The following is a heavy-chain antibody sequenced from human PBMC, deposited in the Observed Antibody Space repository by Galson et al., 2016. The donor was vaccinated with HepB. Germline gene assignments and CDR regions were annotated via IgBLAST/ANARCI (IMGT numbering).Heavy chain of an antibody. Sequence: SLRLSCAASGFTISDHYMDWVRQAPGKGLEWIGRSRNKANSHTTEYAASVKGRFTISRDDSPNSLYLQMNSLKSEDTAVYYCVLTSVTSRPFDYWGQGTPVTVSS. CDR3: VLTSVTSRPFDY. CDR1: GFTISDHY. J-gene: IGHJ4*02. V-gene: IGHV3-72*01. D-gene: IGHD4-17*01. CDR2: SRNKANSHTT.